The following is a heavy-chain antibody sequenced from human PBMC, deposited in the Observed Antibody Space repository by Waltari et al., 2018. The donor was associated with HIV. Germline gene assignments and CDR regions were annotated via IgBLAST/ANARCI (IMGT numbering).Heavy chain of an antibody. V-gene: IGHV1-24*01. CDR1: GYTLTELS. Sequence: QVQLIQSGAEVKKPGASVKVSCKVFGYTLTELSMHWVRQAPGKGLEWMGGFETEDDETIYAQKFQGRVTMTEDTSTDSAYMELSSLTSEDMAVYYCATGGGTTSIQLYDLDVWGQGTTVTVSS. CDR3: ATGGGTTSIQLYDLDV. CDR2: FETEDDET. D-gene: IGHD1-26*01. J-gene: IGHJ6*02.